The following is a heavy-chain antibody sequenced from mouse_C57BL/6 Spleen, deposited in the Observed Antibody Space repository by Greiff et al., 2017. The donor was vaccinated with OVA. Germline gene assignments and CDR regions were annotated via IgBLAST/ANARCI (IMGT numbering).Heavy chain of an antibody. CDR2: IYPGDGDT. V-gene: IGHV1-82*01. CDR3: ARGGITTVVAGDYAMDY. D-gene: IGHD1-1*01. Sequence: VQLQQSGPELVKPGASVKISCKASGYAFSSSWMNWVKQRPGTGLEWIGRIYPGDGDTNYNGKFKGKATLTADKSSSTAYMQLSSLTSEDSAVYFCARGGITTVVAGDYAMDYWGQGTSVTVSS. CDR1: GYAFSSSW. J-gene: IGHJ4*01.